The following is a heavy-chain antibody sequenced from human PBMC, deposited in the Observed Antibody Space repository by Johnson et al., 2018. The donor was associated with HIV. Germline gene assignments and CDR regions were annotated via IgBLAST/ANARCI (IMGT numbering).Heavy chain of an antibody. CDR2: IYSGGNT. J-gene: IGHJ3*02. CDR3: AKDKGVWGFDAFDI. CDR1: GFTVSSNY. Sequence: EVQLVESGGGLIQHGGSLRLSCAASGFTVSSNYMSWVRQAPGKGLEWVSVIYSGGNTYYADSVKGRFTISRDNSKNTRDLQMNSLRAEDTALYYCAKDKGVWGFDAFDIWGQGTMVTVSS. D-gene: IGHD3-16*01. V-gene: IGHV3-66*03.